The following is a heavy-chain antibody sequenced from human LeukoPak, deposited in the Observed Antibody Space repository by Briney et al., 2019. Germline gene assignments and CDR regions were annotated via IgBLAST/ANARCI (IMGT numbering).Heavy chain of an antibody. Sequence: ERSLRLSCAATGFTFSTYAMHWVRQAPGKGLEWVAAISSDGNHKHFADSVRGRFTISRDNSKNTLFLQMNSLRPDDTAVYYCARDRLPPPGVYCFDPWGQGTLVTVSS. CDR1: GFTFSTYA. CDR3: ARDRLPPPGVYCFDP. J-gene: IGHJ5*02. D-gene: IGHD5-12*01. V-gene: IGHV3-30-3*01. CDR2: ISSDGNHK.